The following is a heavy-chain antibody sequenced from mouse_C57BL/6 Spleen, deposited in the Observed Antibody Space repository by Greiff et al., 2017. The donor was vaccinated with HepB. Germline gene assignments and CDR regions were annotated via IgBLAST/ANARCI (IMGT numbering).Heavy chain of an antibody. J-gene: IGHJ4*01. CDR2: IYPGSGST. D-gene: IGHD1-1*01. CDR3: ARSSITTVVATYYAMDY. Sequence: VQLQQSGAELVKPGASVKMSCKASGYTFTSYWITWVKQRPGQGLEWIGDIYPGSGSTNYNEKFKSKATLTVDTSSSTAYMQLSSLTSEDSAVYYCARSSITTVVATYYAMDYWGQGTSVTVSS. V-gene: IGHV1-55*01. CDR1: GYTFTSYW.